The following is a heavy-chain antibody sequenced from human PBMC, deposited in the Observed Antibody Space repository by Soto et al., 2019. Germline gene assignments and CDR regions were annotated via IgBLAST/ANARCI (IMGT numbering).Heavy chain of an antibody. J-gene: IGHJ4*02. V-gene: IGHV3-30*18. CDR2: ISYDGSNK. Sequence: GGSLRLSCAASGFTFSSYGMHWVRQAPGKGLEWVAVISYDGSNKYYADSVKGRFTISRDNSKNTLYLQMNSLRAEDTAVYYCANDGATYWTFDYWRQGTLVTVSS. CDR1: GFTFSSYG. D-gene: IGHD2-8*02. CDR3: ANDGATYWTFDY.